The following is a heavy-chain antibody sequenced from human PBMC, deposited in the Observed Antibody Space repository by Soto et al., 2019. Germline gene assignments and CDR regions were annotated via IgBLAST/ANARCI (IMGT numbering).Heavy chain of an antibody. Sequence: LVQSGAEVKKPGSSVKVSCRAGRGSFSASGFSWVRQAPGQGLEWVGGFIPIFGTANYAQKFQYRVTMTADESTSTVYMELRSLRSEDTALYYCARSGYSYGPNMDWGQGTLVTVST. J-gene: IGHJ4*02. D-gene: IGHD5-18*01. CDR1: RGSFSASG. CDR2: FIPIFGTA. V-gene: IGHV1-69*01. CDR3: ARSGYSYGPNMD.